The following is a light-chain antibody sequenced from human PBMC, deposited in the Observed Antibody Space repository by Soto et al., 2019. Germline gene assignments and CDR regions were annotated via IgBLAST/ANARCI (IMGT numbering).Light chain of an antibody. Sequence: EIVLTQSPGILSLSPGERATPSCRASQSVSNDFLAWYQQKPGQAPRLLIYGASNRATGIPDRFSGSGSGTDFTLTISRLEPEDFAVYYCQQYGSSGTFGQGTKVDI. J-gene: IGKJ1*01. CDR3: QQYGSSGT. CDR2: GAS. CDR1: QSVSNDF. V-gene: IGKV3-20*01.